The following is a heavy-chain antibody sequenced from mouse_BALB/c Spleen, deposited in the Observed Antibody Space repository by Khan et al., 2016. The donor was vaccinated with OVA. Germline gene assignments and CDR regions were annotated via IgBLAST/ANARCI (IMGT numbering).Heavy chain of an antibody. CDR3: TNGNYGWFAY. D-gene: IGHD2-1*01. J-gene: IGHJ3*01. CDR1: GYTFSTFV. Sequence: EVELVESGGGLVKPGGSLKLSCSASGYTFSTFVMSWVRQTPEKRLEWVDTISSAGTYTYFSDSVKGRFTISRDNAKNTLYLQMNRLRSEDTAMYCFTNGNYGWFAYWGQGTLGTVSA. V-gene: IGHV5-9-1*01. CDR2: ISSAGTYT.